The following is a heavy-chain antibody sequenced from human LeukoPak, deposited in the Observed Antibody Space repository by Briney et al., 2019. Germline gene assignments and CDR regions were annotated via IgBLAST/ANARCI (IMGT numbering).Heavy chain of an antibody. CDR2: IYYSGST. J-gene: IGHJ6*02. CDR1: GGSISSYY. CDR3: ARLDSSSWYYYYYGMGV. Sequence: PSETLSLTCTVSGGSISSYYWSWIRQPPGKGLEWIGYIYYSGSTNYNPSLKSRVTISVDTSKNQFSLKLSSVTAADTAVYYCARLDSSSWYYYYYGMGVWGQGTTVTVSS. V-gene: IGHV4-59*01. D-gene: IGHD6-13*01.